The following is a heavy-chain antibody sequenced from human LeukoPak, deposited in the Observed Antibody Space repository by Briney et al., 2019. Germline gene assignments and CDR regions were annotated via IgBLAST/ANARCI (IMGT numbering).Heavy chain of an antibody. CDR2: IYTSEST. V-gene: IGHV4-61*02. CDR1: GGSISSGSYY. D-gene: IGHD4-11*01. CDR3: ARDDYSNNNWFDP. Sequence: PSQTLSLTCTVSGGSISSGSYYWSWIRQPAGKGLEWIGRIYTSESTNYNPSLKSRVTISVDTSKNQFSLKLSSVTAADTAVYYCARDDYSNNNWFDPWGQGTLVTVSS. J-gene: IGHJ5*02.